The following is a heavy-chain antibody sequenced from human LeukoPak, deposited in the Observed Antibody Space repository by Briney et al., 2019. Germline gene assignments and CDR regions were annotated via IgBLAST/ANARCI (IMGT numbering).Heavy chain of an antibody. Sequence: PSETLSLTCTVSGGSISSYYWSWIRQPPGKGLEWIGYIYYSGSTNYNPSLKSRVTISVDTSKNQLSLKLSSVTAADTAVYYCARQSARITIFGVVTWTDGMDVWGQGTTVTVSS. J-gene: IGHJ6*02. D-gene: IGHD3-3*01. V-gene: IGHV4-59*08. CDR1: GGSISSYY. CDR2: IYYSGST. CDR3: ARQSARITIFGVVTWTDGMDV.